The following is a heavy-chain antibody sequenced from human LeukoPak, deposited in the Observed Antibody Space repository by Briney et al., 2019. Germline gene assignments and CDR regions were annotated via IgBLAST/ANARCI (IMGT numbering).Heavy chain of an antibody. CDR1: GFTFSSYG. CDR2: IRYDGSNK. J-gene: IGHJ6*03. D-gene: IGHD3-10*01. Sequence: GGSLRLSCAASGFTFSSYGMHWVRQAPGKGLEWVAFIRYDGSNKYYADSVKGRFTISRDNSKNTLYLQMNSLRAEDSAVYYCAKNYGSGSSVKYYYYMDVWGKGTTVTVSS. CDR3: AKNYGSGSSVKYYYYMDV. V-gene: IGHV3-30*02.